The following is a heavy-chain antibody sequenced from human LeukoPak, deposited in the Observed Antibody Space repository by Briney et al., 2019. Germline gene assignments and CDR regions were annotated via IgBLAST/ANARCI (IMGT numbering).Heavy chain of an antibody. Sequence: ASVKVSCKASGYTFTAYSMHWVRQAPGQGLEYMGWLNPNSGDTNSAQRFQGRVTMTRDTSMSTAYMELSGLRFDDTAVYYCARDGEVRQGHCSTTSCPVDYWSQGTLITVSS. V-gene: IGHV1-2*02. CDR2: LNPNSGDT. CDR3: ARDGEVRQGHCSTTSCPVDY. CDR1: GYTFTAYS. J-gene: IGHJ4*02. D-gene: IGHD2-2*01.